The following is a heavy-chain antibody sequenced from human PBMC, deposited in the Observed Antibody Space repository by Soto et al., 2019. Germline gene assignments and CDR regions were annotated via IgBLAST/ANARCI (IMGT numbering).Heavy chain of an antibody. Sequence: ASVKVSCKASGYTFTSYAMHWVRQAPGQRLEWMGWINAGNGNTKYSQKFQGRVTITRDTSASTAYMELSSLRSEDTAVYYCARRNYDFWSGYYGYYYYYGMDVWGQGTTVTVSS. D-gene: IGHD3-3*01. V-gene: IGHV1-3*01. CDR1: GYTFTSYA. CDR3: ARRNYDFWSGYYGYYYYYGMDV. CDR2: INAGNGNT. J-gene: IGHJ6*02.